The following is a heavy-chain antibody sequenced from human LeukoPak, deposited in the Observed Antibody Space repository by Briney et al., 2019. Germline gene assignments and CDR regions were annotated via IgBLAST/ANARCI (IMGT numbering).Heavy chain of an antibody. D-gene: IGHD4-17*01. J-gene: IGHJ5*02. Sequence: SVKVSCKASGGTFSSYAISWVRQAPGQGLEWMGRIIPIFGIANYAQKFQGRVTITADKSTSTAYMELSSLRSEDSAVYYCARAPTTVTTLWFDPWGQGTLVTVSS. V-gene: IGHV1-69*04. CDR1: GGTFSSYA. CDR2: IIPIFGIA. CDR3: ARAPTTVTTLWFDP.